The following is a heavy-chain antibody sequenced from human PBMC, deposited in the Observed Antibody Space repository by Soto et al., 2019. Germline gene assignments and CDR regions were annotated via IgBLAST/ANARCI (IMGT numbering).Heavy chain of an antibody. CDR3: ARDLTLIGGGVVSYYFGLDI. J-gene: IGHJ6*02. Sequence: QLEQSGGALVQPGGSLRLPCAASDFDVSGNYISWVRQAPGKGLEWVSMIHVDGRTYYGDSVRGRFIVSRDDSENTVYLQMHSLRAEATAVYFCARDLTLIGGGVVSYYFGLDIWGQGTMVTV. D-gene: IGHD3-10*01. CDR1: DFDVSGNY. CDR2: IHVDGRT. V-gene: IGHV3-53*01.